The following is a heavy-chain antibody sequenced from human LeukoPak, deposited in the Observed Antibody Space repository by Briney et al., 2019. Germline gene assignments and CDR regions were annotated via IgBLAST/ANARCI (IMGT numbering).Heavy chain of an antibody. V-gene: IGHV3-21*01. CDR1: GFTFSSYS. CDR2: ISSSSSYI. J-gene: IGHJ4*02. Sequence: PGGSLRLSCAASGFTFSSYSMNWVRQAPGKGLEWVSSISSSSSYIYYADSVKGRFTISRDNAKNSLYLQMNGLRAEDTAVYYCARDYYYDSSGSFYYWGQGTLVTVSS. CDR3: ARDYYYDSSGSFYY. D-gene: IGHD3-22*01.